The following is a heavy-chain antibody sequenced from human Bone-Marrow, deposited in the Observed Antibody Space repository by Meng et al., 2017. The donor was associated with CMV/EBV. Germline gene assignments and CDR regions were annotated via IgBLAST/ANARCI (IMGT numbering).Heavy chain of an antibody. CDR1: GYTFTGYY. D-gene: IGHD3-22*01. CDR3: ARDIVARGAFDI. CDR2: INPNSGGT. V-gene: IGHV1-2*02. Sequence: ASVKVSCKASGYTFTGYYMHWVRQAPGQGLEWMGWINPNSGGTSYAQKFQGRVTMTRDTSTSTVYMELSSLRSEDTAVYYCARDIVARGAFDIWGPGTMGTVSS. J-gene: IGHJ3*02.